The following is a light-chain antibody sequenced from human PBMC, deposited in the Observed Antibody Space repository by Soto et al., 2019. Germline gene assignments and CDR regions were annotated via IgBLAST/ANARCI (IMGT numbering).Light chain of an antibody. CDR3: QQYYSYLRT. CDR2: AAS. J-gene: IGKJ1*01. Sequence: AIRMTQSPSSLSASTGDRVTITCRASQGISGYLAWYQQKPGKAPKLLIYAASTLQSGVPSRFSGSGSGTDFTLTISCLQSEDFATYYCQQYYSYLRTFGQGTKVEIK. CDR1: QGISGY. V-gene: IGKV1-8*01.